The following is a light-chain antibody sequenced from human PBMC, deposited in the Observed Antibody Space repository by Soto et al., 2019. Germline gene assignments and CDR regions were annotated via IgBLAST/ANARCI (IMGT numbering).Light chain of an antibody. CDR3: LQYNNRPPYA. V-gene: IGKV3-15*01. CDR2: GAS. CDR1: QSISTN. Sequence: ETVMTQSPATLSVSPGESVTLSCRASQSISTNLAWYQQRPGQAPSLLIYGASRRATDIPARFSGSGSRIEFIFTSSSLQSEDFAVYYCLQYNNRPPYAVGQGTQLEIK. J-gene: IGKJ2*01.